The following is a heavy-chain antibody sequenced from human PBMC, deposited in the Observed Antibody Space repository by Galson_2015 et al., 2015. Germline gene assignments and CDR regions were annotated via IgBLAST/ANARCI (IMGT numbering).Heavy chain of an antibody. D-gene: IGHD3-10*01. Sequence: SLRLSCAASGFTFSSYWMSWVRQAPGKGLEWVANINKDGSEKYYVDSVKGRFTISRDNAKNSLYLQMNSLRAEDTAVYYCAKYGSGSRTAFEIWGQGTTVTVS. J-gene: IGHJ6*02. CDR2: INKDGSEK. CDR1: GFTFSSYW. CDR3: AKYGSGSRTAFEI. V-gene: IGHV3-7*03.